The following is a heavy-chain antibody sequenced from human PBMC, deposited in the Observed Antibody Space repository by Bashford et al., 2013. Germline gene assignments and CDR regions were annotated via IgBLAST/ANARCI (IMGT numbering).Heavy chain of an antibody. D-gene: IGHD2-15*01. CDR2: IYYSGST. CDR1: GGSISSYY. Sequence: SETLSLTCTVSGGSISSYYWSWIRQPPGKGLEWIGYIYYSGSTNYNPSLKSRVTISVDTSKNQFSLKLSSVTAADTAVYYCARDRDESGVVVAFDIWGQGTMVTVSS. V-gene: IGHV4-59*12. CDR3: ARDRDESGVVVAFDI. J-gene: IGHJ3*02.